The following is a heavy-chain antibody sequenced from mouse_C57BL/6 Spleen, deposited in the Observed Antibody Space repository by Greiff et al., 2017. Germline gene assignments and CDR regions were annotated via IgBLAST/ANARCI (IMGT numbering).Heavy chain of an antibody. CDR2: IYPRSGNT. V-gene: IGHV1-81*01. CDR1: GYTFTSYG. J-gene: IGHJ3*01. CDR3: ARNWDSGTWFAY. Sequence: QVQLQQPGAELARPGASVKLSCKASGYTFTSYGISWVKQRTGQGLEWIGEIYPRSGNTYYNEKFKGKATLTADKSSSTAYMELRSLTSEDSAVYFCARNWDSGTWFAYWGQGTLVTVSA. D-gene: IGHD4-1*01.